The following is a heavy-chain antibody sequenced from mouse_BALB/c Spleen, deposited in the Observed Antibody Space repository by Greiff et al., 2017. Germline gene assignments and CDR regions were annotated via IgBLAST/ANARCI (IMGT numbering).Heavy chain of an antibody. CDR2: IYPGNVNT. CDR1: GYTFTSYY. D-gene: IGHD1-2*01. Sequence: VKLVESGPELVKPGASVRISCKASGYTFTSYYIHWVKQRPGQGLEWIGWIYPGNVNTKYNEKFKGKATLTADKSSSTAYMQLSSLTSEDSAVYFCAREDTTATLDYWGQGTTLTVSS. J-gene: IGHJ2*01. V-gene: IGHV1S56*01. CDR3: AREDTTATLDY.